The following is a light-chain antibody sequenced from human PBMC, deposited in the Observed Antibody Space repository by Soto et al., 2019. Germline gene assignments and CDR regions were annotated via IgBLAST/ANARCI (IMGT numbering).Light chain of an antibody. CDR3: QQYERYPMT. CDR2: KAS. Sequence: DSQMTQFPSTLSASVGDRVTITCRASQSISPWLAWYRQKPGKAPKILISKASILQSGVPPRFSGGGSGTEFTLTISSLQPDDFATYYCQQYERYPMTFGGGTKVEIK. J-gene: IGKJ4*01. V-gene: IGKV1-5*03. CDR1: QSISPW.